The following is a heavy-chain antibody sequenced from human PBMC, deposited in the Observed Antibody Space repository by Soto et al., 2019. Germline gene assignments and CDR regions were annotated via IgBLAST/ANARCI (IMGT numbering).Heavy chain of an antibody. CDR3: ARDYDFWSGYYQPGWFDP. CDR1: GYTFTSYG. CDR2: ISAYNGNT. Sequence: ASVKVSCKASGYTFTSYGICWVRQAPGQGLEWMGWISAYNGNTNYAQKLQGRVTMTTDTSTSTAYMELRSLRSDDTAVYYCARDYDFWSGYYQPGWFDPWGQGTLVTVSS. V-gene: IGHV1-18*01. D-gene: IGHD3-3*01. J-gene: IGHJ5*02.